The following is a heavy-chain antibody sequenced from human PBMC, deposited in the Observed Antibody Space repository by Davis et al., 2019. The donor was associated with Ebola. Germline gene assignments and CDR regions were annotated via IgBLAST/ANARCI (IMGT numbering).Heavy chain of an antibody. CDR3: ARGFGATFDY. D-gene: IGHD3-16*01. CDR1: GGSISSSSYY. V-gene: IGHV4-39*07. Sequence: MPSETLSLTCAVYGGSISSSSYYWGWIRQPPGKGLEWIGSIYYSGSTNYNPSLKSRVTISVDTSKNQFSLKLSSVTAADTAVYCCARGFGATFDYWGQGTLVTVSS. CDR2: IYYSGST. J-gene: IGHJ4*02.